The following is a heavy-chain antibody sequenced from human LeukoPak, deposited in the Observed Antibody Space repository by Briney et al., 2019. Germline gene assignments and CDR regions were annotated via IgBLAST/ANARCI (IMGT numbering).Heavy chain of an antibody. V-gene: IGHV1-46*01. J-gene: IGHJ5*02. Sequence: ASVKVSCKASGYTFTSYYLHWVRQAPGQGLEWIGIINPSGGSASYAQKFQGRVTMTRDTSTSTVYLELSSLSSGDTAVYYCARATQSWFDPWGQGTLVTVSS. CDR3: ARATQSWFDP. CDR1: GYTFTSYY. CDR2: INPSGGSA.